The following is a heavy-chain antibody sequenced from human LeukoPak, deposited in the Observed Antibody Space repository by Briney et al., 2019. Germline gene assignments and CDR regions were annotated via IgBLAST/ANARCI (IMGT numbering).Heavy chain of an antibody. D-gene: IGHD3-9*01. Sequence: SQTLSLTCTVSGASISSGGYYWSWIRQPPGKGLEWIGYIYHSGSTYYNPSLKSRVTISVDRSENQFSLKLSSVTAADTAVYYCARDFDSDMAPYFDYWGQGTLVTVSS. CDR3: ARDFDSDMAPYFDY. V-gene: IGHV4-30-2*01. CDR1: GASISSGGYY. CDR2: IYHSGST. J-gene: IGHJ4*02.